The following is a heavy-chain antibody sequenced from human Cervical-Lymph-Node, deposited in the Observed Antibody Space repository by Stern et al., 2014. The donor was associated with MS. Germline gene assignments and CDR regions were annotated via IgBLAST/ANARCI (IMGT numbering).Heavy chain of an antibody. Sequence: EVQLVESGGGLVKPGGSLRLSCAASGFTFTNAWMSWVRQAPGKGLEWVGRIKSDNDGGTIDYAAPVIGRFTISRDDSKKTLVLQMNSLKSEDTGVYYCTTNLLWGQGTLVTASS. J-gene: IGHJ4*02. CDR1: GFTFTNAW. D-gene: IGHD2-15*01. V-gene: IGHV3-15*01. CDR3: TTNLL. CDR2: IKSDNDGGTI.